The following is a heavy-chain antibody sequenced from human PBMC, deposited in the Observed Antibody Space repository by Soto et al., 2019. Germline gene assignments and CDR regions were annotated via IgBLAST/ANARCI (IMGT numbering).Heavy chain of an antibody. V-gene: IGHV3-15*01. CDR2: ITRKVEGETT. D-gene: IGHD3-16*01. CDR3: TVLSGDGGDY. Sequence: EVQVVESGGGLVNPGGSLRLSCAASGFTFTNAWMSWVRQAPGKGLEWIARITRKVEGETTDYAAPVKGRFTISRDASTSTVYLQMNSLKPEDTPFYYCTVLSGDGGDYWGQGNLGTVSS. CDR1: GFTFTNAW. J-gene: IGHJ4*02.